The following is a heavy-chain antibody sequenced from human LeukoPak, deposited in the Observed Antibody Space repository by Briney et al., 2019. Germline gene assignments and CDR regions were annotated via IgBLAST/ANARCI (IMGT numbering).Heavy chain of an antibody. V-gene: IGHV3-7*01. D-gene: IGHD6-13*01. Sequence: PGGSLRLSCAASGFTFSSYWMSWVRQAPGKGLEWVANIKQDGSDKYYVDSVKGRFTISRDNAKNSLYLQMNSLRAEDTAVYYCARDARRIAAAGDFDYWGQGTLVTVSS. CDR1: GFTFSSYW. J-gene: IGHJ4*02. CDR2: IKQDGSDK. CDR3: ARDARRIAAAGDFDY.